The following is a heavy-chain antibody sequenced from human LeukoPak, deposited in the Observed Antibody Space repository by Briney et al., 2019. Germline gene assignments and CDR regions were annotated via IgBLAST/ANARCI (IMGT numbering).Heavy chain of an antibody. D-gene: IGHD4-17*01. J-gene: IGHJ4*02. CDR3: ARVGETTVTLRPYYFDC. V-gene: IGHV4-34*01. Sequence: KSSETLSLTCAVYGGSFSGYYWSWIRQPPGKGLEWIGEINHSGSTNYNPSLKSRVTISVDTSKNQFSLKLSSVTAADTAVYYCARVGETTVTLRPYYFDCWGQGTLVTVSS. CDR1: GGSFSGYY. CDR2: INHSGST.